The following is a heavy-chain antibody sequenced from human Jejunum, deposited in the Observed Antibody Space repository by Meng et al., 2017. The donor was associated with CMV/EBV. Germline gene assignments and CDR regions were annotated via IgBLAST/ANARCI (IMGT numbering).Heavy chain of an antibody. Sequence: EYTFTDYYLQWVRQAPGQGLEWMGWINPDTGDTNYAQKFQGRVTMTRDTSTNTAYMELTRLRSDDTALYYCAKDGGSFLDYYFDYWGQGTLVTVSS. V-gene: IGHV1-2*02. D-gene: IGHD1-26*01. J-gene: IGHJ4*02. CDR1: EYTFTDYY. CDR3: AKDGGSFLDYYFDY. CDR2: INPDTGDT.